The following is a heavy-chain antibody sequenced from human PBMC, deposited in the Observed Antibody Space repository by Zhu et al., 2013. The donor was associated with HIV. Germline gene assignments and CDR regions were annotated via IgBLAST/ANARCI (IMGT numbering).Heavy chain of an antibody. CDR2: IYHSGST. V-gene: IGHV4-4*02. D-gene: IGHD2-2*01. CDR1: GGSISSSNW. CDR3: ARVTRGPISYCSSTSCRDY. Sequence: VQLQESGPGLVKPSGTLSLTCAVSGGSISSSNWWSWVRQPPGKGLEWIGEIYHSGSTNYNPSLKSRVTISVDKSKNQFSLKLSSVTAADTAVYYCARVTRGPISYCSSTSCRDYWGQGTLVTVSS. J-gene: IGHJ4*02.